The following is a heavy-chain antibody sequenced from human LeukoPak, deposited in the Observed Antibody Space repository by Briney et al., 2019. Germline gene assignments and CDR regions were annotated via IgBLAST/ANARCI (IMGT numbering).Heavy chain of an antibody. CDR2: IKSKTDGGTT. J-gene: IGHJ4*02. Sequence: PGGSLRLSCAASGFTFSNAWMSWVRQAPGKGLEWVGRIKSKTDGGTTDYAAPVKGRFTISRDDSKNTLYLQMNSLKTEDTAVYYCTPYGLPRSTAHKVINFDYWGQGTLVTVSS. D-gene: IGHD5-12*01. CDR3: TPYGLPRSTAHKVINFDY. CDR1: GFTFSNAW. V-gene: IGHV3-15*01.